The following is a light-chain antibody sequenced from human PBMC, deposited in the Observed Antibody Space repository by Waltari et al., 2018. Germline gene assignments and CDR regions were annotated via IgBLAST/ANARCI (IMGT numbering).Light chain of an antibody. CDR2: GAS. CDR1: QSVSSN. CDR3: QQYNSYSWT. J-gene: IGKJ1*01. V-gene: IGKV3D-15*01. Sequence: EIVMTQSPATLSVSPGERATLSCRASQSVSSNLAWYQQQPGQAPRLLIYGASTRATGIPARFSGSGSGTEFTLTISSLQSEDFATYYCQQYNSYSWTFGQGTKVEIK.